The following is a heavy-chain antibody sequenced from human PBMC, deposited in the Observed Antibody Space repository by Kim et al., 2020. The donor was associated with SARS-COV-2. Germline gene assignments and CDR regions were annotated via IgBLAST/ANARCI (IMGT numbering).Heavy chain of an antibody. Sequence: VKGRFTISRDNSKNTLYLQMNSLRAEDTAVYYCARSPSRVRGPNSYYFDYWGQGTLVTVSS. J-gene: IGHJ4*02. D-gene: IGHD3-10*01. CDR3: ARSPSRVRGPNSYYFDY. V-gene: IGHV3-66*01.